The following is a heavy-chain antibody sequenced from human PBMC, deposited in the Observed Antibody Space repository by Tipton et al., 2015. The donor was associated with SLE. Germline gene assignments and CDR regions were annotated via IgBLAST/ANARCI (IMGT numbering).Heavy chain of an antibody. CDR2: VNEDGTRT. V-gene: IGHV3-7*01. CDR3: AREETTDLRPSLYYYYYMDV. D-gene: IGHD1-1*01. CDR1: GFTFSRHW. Sequence: SLRLSCAASGFTFSRHWMTWVRQAPGQGLEWVANVNEDGTRTEYVGSVKGRFTISRDNAKNSLYLQMNSLRGEDTAVYYCAREETTDLRPSLYYYYYMDVWGKGTTVTVSS. J-gene: IGHJ6*03.